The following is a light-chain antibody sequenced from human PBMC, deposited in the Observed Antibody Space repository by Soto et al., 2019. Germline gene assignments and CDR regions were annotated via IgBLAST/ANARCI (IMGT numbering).Light chain of an antibody. J-gene: IGKJ1*01. CDR2: AAS. Sequence: DIQMTQSPSTLSASVGDRVTITCRASQSISTSLAWYQQKPGKVPRLLIYAASTLQSGVPSRFSGSGSGTDFTLTISSLQPEDVATYYCQKYNSAPRTFGQGTKVDIK. CDR3: QKYNSAPRT. V-gene: IGKV1-27*01. CDR1: QSISTS.